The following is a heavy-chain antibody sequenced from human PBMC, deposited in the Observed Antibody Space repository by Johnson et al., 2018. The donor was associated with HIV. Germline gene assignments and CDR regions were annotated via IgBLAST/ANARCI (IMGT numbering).Heavy chain of an antibody. D-gene: IGHD6-13*01. CDR2: IRYAGIGT. V-gene: IGHV3-74*02. CDR1: GFTFSSYW. Sequence: VQLVESGGGLVQPGGSLRLSCAASGFTFSSYWMHWVRQVPGKGLVWVSRIRYAGIGTWYADSVTGRFTISRDNAKNSLYLQMNSLRAEDTAVYYCASPATQQLVPVDAFDIWGQGTMVTVSS. J-gene: IGHJ3*02. CDR3: ASPATQQLVPVDAFDI.